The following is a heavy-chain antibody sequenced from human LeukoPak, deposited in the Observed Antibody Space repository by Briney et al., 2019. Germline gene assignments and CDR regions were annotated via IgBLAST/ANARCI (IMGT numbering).Heavy chain of an antibody. D-gene: IGHD3-22*01. J-gene: IGHJ4*02. CDR2: INHNGNVN. V-gene: IGHV3-7*03. CDR3: ARALYYLDSSAYYYVSNYFDS. Sequence: PGGSLRLSCAASGFTFSSYWMNWARQAPGKGLEWVASINHNGNVNYYVDSVKGRFTISRDNAKNSLYLQMSNLRAEDTAVYYCARALYYLDSSAYYYVSNYFDSWGQGTLVTVSS. CDR1: GFTFSSYW.